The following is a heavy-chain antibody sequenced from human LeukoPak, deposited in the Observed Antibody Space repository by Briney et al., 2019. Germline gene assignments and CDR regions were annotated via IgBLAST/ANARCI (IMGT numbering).Heavy chain of an antibody. V-gene: IGHV3-23*01. CDR3: AKSRGSGSNMARGVNFDY. CDR2: ISGSGGST. J-gene: IGHJ4*02. CDR1: GFTFSNYA. Sequence: AGGSLRLSCAVSGFTFSNYAMTWVRQSPGKGLDWVSTISGSGGSTYYADSVKGRFTISRDNSKNTPFLQMNSLRAEDTAVYYCAKSRGSGSNMARGVNFDYWGQGTLVTVSS. D-gene: IGHD3-10*01.